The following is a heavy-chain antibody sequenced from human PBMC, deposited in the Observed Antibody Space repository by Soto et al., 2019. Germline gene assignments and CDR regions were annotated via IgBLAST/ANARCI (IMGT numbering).Heavy chain of an antibody. CDR3: AKDTYYYDSFAWGGRNNWFDP. D-gene: IGHD3-22*01. V-gene: IGHV3-23*01. Sequence: GGSLRLSCAASGFTFSSYAMSWVRQAPGKGLEWVSAISGSGGSTYYEDSVKGRFTISRDNSKNTLYLQMNSLRAEDTAVYYYAKDTYYYDSFAWGGRNNWFDPWGQGTLVTVSS. CDR2: ISGSGGST. J-gene: IGHJ5*02. CDR1: GFTFSSYA.